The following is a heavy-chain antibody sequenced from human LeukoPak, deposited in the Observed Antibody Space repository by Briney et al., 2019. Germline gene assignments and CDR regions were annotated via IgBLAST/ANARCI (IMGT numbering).Heavy chain of an antibody. J-gene: IGHJ5*02. CDR3: ARDARPGVPAAMGGSWFDP. CDR1: GFTFSSYG. Sequence: GGSLRLSCAASGFTFSSYGMHWVRQAPGKGLEWVAVIWYDGSNKYYADSVKGRFTISRDNSKNPLYLQMNSLRAEDTAVYYCARDARPGVPAAMGGSWFDPWGQGTLVSVSS. V-gene: IGHV3-33*01. CDR2: IWYDGSNK. D-gene: IGHD2-2*01.